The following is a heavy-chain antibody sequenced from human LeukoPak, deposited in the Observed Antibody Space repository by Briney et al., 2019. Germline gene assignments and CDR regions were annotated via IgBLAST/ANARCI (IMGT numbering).Heavy chain of an antibody. CDR1: GASFTGYY. CDR2: MNQRGSM. J-gene: IGHJ4*02. CDR3: ARETRVGGGCSYGYPVVAAKYYFDY. V-gene: IGHV4-34*01. Sequence: SETLSLTCDVYGASFTGYYWSWIRQSPGKGLEWIGEMNQRGSMNYNPSLKSRVTISVDRSKNQFSLKLSSVTAADTAVYYCARETRVGGGCSYGYPVVAAKYYFDYWGQGTLVTVSS. D-gene: IGHD5-18*01.